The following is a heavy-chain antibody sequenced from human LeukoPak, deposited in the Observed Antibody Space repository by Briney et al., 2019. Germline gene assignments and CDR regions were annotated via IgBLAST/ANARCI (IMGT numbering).Heavy chain of an antibody. D-gene: IGHD2-2*02. CDR2: ISGSGGST. J-gene: IGHJ4*02. V-gene: IGHV3-23*01. Sequence: GGSLRLSCAASGFTFSSYAMSWVRQAPGKGLEWVSAISGSGGSTYYADSVKGRFTISRDNSKNTLYLQMNSLRAEDTAVYYCATSALIVVVPAAILRWGQGTLVTVSS. CDR3: ATSALIVVVPAAILR. CDR1: GFTFSSYA.